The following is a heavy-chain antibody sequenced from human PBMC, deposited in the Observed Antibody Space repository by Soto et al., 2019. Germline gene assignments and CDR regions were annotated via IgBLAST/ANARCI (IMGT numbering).Heavy chain of an antibody. J-gene: IGHJ6*02. CDR1: GFTFSSYA. CDR3: ARYIPGVRYYGMDV. D-gene: IGHD2-2*01. CDR2: ISYDGSNK. V-gene: IGHV3-30-3*01. Sequence: PGGSLRLSCAASGFTFSSYAMHWVRQAPGKGLEWVAVISYDGSNKYYADSVKGRFTISRDNSKNTLYLQMNSLRAEDTAVYYCARYIPGVRYYGMDVWGQGTTVTVSS.